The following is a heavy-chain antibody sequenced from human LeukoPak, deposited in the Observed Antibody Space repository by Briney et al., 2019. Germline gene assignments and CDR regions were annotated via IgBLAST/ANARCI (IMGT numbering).Heavy chain of an antibody. CDR3: ARRRHNFDFYDV. V-gene: IGHV4-39*01. D-gene: IGHD3/OR15-3a*01. J-gene: IGHJ3*01. Sequence: SETLSLTCTVSGDSIISNIYWWDWVRLPPGKGLEWIGATFYTGRTFYSPSLKSRVTISVDTSKNQFSLDLSSATAADTAVHYCARRRHNFDFYDVWGQGTRVTVSS. CDR1: GDSIISNIYW. CDR2: TFYTGRT.